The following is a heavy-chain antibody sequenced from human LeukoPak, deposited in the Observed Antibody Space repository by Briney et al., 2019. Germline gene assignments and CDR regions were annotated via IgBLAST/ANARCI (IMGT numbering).Heavy chain of an antibody. D-gene: IGHD3-16*01. Sequence: GGSLRLSCAASGFAVSSIYMSWVHQAPGKGLEWVSVIYSGGSTYYADSVKGRFTISRDNSKNTLYLQMNSLRADDTAVYYCARGFGGVTAGYYWGQGTLVTVSS. J-gene: IGHJ4*02. CDR2: IYSGGST. CDR1: GFAVSSIY. CDR3: ARGFGGVTAGYY. V-gene: IGHV3-53*01.